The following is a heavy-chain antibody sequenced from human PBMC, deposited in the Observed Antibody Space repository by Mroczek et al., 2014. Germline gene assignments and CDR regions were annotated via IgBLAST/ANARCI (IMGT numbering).Heavy chain of an antibody. J-gene: IGHJ6*03. CDR2: TYYRSKWYN. CDR1: GDSVSSNSAA. Sequence: QVQLQQSGPGLVKPSQTLSLTCAISGDSVSSNSAAWNWIRQSPSRGLEWLGRTYYRSKWYNDYAVSVKSRITINPDTSKNQFSLQLNSVTPEDTAVYYCARTVGWYSGKNYYYMDVWGKGTTVTVSS. V-gene: IGHV6-1*01. D-gene: IGHD1-26*01. CDR3: ARTVGWYSGKNYYYMDV.